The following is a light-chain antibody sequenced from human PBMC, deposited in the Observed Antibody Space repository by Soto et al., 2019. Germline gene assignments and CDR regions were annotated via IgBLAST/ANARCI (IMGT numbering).Light chain of an antibody. CDR1: SSDVGRYNL. Sequence: QSALTQPASVSGSPGQAITISGTGTSSDVGRYNLVSWYQQHPGKAPKLMIYEGSKRPSGVSNRFSGYKSGNTASLTISGLPAEDQADYYCCSYAGSSTVVFGGGTKLTVL. CDR2: EGS. V-gene: IGLV2-23*01. CDR3: CSYAGSSTVV. J-gene: IGLJ2*01.